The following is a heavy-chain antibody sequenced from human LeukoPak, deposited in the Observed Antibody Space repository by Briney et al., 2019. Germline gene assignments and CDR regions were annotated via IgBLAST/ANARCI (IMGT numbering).Heavy chain of an antibody. CDR1: GFTVSSDY. CDR3: TRLLPSSHHFLDS. CDR2: IYGGGDT. D-gene: IGHD6-6*01. Sequence: GGSLRLSCAVSGFTVSSDYMSWVRQAPGKGLEWVSVIYGGGDTYYADSVRGRFTISRDNFENTLFLQMDSLRPEDTAVYYCTRLLPSSHHFLDSWGQGTLVTVSS. J-gene: IGHJ4*02. V-gene: IGHV3-53*01.